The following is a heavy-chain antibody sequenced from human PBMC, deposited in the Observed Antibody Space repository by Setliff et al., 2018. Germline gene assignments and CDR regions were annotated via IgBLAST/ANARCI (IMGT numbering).Heavy chain of an antibody. D-gene: IGHD6-6*01. CDR2: INHRGST. Sequence: PSETLSLTCAAYGGTFSDYYWTWIRQPPGEGLEWIGEINHRGSTNYNPALKSRVTISIDTSKDQFSLKLISVTAADTAVYYCARGRNVAARLFDSWGRGNLVTVSS. V-gene: IGHV4-34*01. J-gene: IGHJ4*02. CDR3: ARGRNVAARLFDS. CDR1: GGTFSDYY.